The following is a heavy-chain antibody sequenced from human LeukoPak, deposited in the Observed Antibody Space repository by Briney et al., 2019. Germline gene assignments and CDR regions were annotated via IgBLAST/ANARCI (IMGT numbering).Heavy chain of an antibody. CDR3: ARDRYYDFWSGYYTSHYYYYYMDV. V-gene: IGHV3-48*01. CDR2: IRSSSSTI. CDR1: GFTFRSYS. D-gene: IGHD3-3*01. J-gene: IGHJ6*03. Sequence: PRGSLRLSCAASGFTFRSYSMNWVRQAPGKGLEWVSYIRSSSSTIYYADSVKGRFTISRDNAKNSLYLQMSSLRAEDTAVYYCARDRYYDFWSGYYTSHYYYYYMDVWGKGTTVTVSS.